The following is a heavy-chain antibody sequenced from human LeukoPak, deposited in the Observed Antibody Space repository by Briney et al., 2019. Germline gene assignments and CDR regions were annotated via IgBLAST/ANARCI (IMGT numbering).Heavy chain of an antibody. V-gene: IGHV3-53*01. CDR2: IYAGGIT. CDR3: ASGEWPQDY. D-gene: IGHD3-10*01. Sequence: QAGVSLRLSCTASGYTVSGYYMTGVRQAPGRGREWVSLIYAGGITFHPTPVKGPFPISRDNSKNTLYLQMNSRRAEDTSVYYCASGEWPQDYWGQGTLVTVPS. CDR1: GYTVSGYY. J-gene: IGHJ4*02.